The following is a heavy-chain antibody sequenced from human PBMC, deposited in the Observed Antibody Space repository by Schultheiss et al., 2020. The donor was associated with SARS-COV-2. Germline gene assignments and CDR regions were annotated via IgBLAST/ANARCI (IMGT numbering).Heavy chain of an antibody. CDR3: VRHLFGDYGGMDV. Sequence: SETLSLTCTVSGGSISSGSYYWSWIRQPPGKGLEWIGYVYYSGSTNYKYSLKSRVTISVDTSKNQFSLNVDSVTAADTAVYYCVRHLFGDYGGMDVWGQGTTVTVSS. CDR1: GGSISSGSYY. D-gene: IGHD2-21*01. V-gene: IGHV4-61*01. J-gene: IGHJ6*02. CDR2: VYYSGST.